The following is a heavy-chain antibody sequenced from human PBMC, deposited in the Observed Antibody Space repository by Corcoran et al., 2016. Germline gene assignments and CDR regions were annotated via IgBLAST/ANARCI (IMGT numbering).Heavy chain of an antibody. D-gene: IGHD3-22*01. J-gene: IGHJ4*02. V-gene: IGHV4-4*07. Sequence: QVLLQESGPGLVKPSETLSLTCIVSGGSMNSYYWSWIRQPAGKGLEWIGRIYSSGSTFYNPSLKSRITMSVDTSKSQFSLKLSSVTVADTAVYYCARQGFDSSGYDHFDYWGQGTLVTVSS. CDR3: ARQGFDSSGYDHFDY. CDR1: GGSMNSYY. CDR2: IYSSGST.